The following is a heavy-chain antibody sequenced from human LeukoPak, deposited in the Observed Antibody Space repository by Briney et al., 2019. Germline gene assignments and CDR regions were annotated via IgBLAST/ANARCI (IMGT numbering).Heavy chain of an antibody. Sequence: SGPTLVKPTQTLTLTCTFSGFSLSTSGVGVGWIRQPPGKALEWLALIYWDDDKRYSPSLKSRLTITKDTSKNQVVLTMTSMDPVDTATYYCARLTEITMVRGVIRALFDYWGQGTLVTVSS. CDR1: GFSLSTSGVG. V-gene: IGHV2-5*02. J-gene: IGHJ4*02. CDR2: IYWDDDK. D-gene: IGHD3-10*01. CDR3: ARLTEITMVRGVIRALFDY.